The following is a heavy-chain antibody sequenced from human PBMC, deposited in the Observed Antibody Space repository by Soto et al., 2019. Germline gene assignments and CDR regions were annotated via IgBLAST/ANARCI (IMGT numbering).Heavy chain of an antibody. D-gene: IGHD2-21*02. Sequence: PGGSLRLSCAASGFTFTNAWMSWVRQAPGKGLEWVGRIKSKIDGEATDYAGPVKGRFTISRDDSKNTMYLQMNSLQIEDTAVYYCTLHIVVVTSIHNYFNYWGQGTLVTV. V-gene: IGHV3-15*01. CDR1: GFTFTNAW. CDR3: TLHIVVVTSIHNYFNY. J-gene: IGHJ4*02. CDR2: IKSKIDGEAT.